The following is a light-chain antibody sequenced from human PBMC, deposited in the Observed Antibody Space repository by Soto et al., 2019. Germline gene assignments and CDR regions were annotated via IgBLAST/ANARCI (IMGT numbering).Light chain of an antibody. V-gene: IGKV3-20*01. CDR1: ESVSDNY. Sequence: EIVLTQSPGTLSLSPGERANLSCRASESVSDNYLAWYQQRSGQAPRLVIYGASSRASAVPDRFSASGSGADFTLTISRLEPEDFAVYYGQQYGSSPLTFGGGTKVELK. CDR2: GAS. J-gene: IGKJ4*01. CDR3: QQYGSSPLT.